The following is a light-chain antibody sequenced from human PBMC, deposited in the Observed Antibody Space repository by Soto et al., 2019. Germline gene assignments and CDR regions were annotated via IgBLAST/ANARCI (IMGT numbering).Light chain of an antibody. V-gene: IGKV1-5*01. CDR2: DAS. CDR3: QQYNRYAVT. CDR1: QSASTF. J-gene: IGKJ1*01. Sequence: DIQMTQSPSSVSASVGDRFTITFRASQSASTFLAWYQQKPGQAPKLLIYDASTLQSGVPSRFSASGSGTEFALTIGGLQPDDFAVYYCQQYNRYAVTFGQGTKVDIK.